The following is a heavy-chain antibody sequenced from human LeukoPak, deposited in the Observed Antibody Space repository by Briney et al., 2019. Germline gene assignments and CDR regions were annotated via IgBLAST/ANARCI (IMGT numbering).Heavy chain of an antibody. CDR3: ARSPSVIAAAGTGNC. CDR2: ISSSSSYI. Sequence: PGGSLRLSCAASGFTFSSYSMNWVRQAPGKGLEWVSSISSSSSYIYYADSVKGRFTISRDNAKNSLYLQMNSLRAEDTAVYYCARSPSVIAAAGTGNCWGQGTLVTVSS. CDR1: GFTFSSYS. J-gene: IGHJ4*02. D-gene: IGHD6-13*01. V-gene: IGHV3-21*01.